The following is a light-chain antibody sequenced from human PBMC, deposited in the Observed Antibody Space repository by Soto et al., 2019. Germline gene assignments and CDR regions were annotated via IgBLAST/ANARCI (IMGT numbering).Light chain of an antibody. CDR2: RAS. V-gene: IGKV1-5*03. J-gene: IGKJ3*01. CDR3: QQYKSSILT. Sequence: DIQMTQSPSTLSASVGGRVTITCRASQSISSWLAWYQQKPGKAPKLLIYRASNLESGVPSRFTGSGSGTEFTLTISSLQPDDFATYYCQQYKSSILTFGPGTKVDIK. CDR1: QSISSW.